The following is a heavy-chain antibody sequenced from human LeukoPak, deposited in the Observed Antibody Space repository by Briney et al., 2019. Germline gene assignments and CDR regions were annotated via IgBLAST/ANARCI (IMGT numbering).Heavy chain of an antibody. CDR2: IWFDGGKI. J-gene: IGHJ4*02. Sequence: GGSLRLSCAASGFPFSSYVMHWLRQAPGKGLEWVAVIWFDGGKIYYADSVKGRFTISRDNAKNTLYLHMHSLRPEDTAVYYCTRSPYSSSWTFEYWGQGTLVSVPS. CDR3: TRSPYSSSWTFEY. V-gene: IGHV3-33*01. D-gene: IGHD6-13*01. CDR1: GFPFSSYV.